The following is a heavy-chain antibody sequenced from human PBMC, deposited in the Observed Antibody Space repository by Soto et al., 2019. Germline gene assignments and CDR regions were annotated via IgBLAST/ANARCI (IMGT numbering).Heavy chain of an antibody. CDR2: MWYDGSNK. D-gene: IGHD6-19*01. Sequence: QVQLVESGGGVVQPGRSLRLSCAASGFTFSSYGMHWVRQATGKGLEWVAGMWYDGSNKYYADSVKGRFTISRDNSRKTLYQQMNSMRAEDTAVYYCARGSGWRRGYDYWGRGTLVTVSS. CDR1: GFTFSSYG. CDR3: ARGSGWRRGYDY. J-gene: IGHJ4*02. V-gene: IGHV3-33*01.